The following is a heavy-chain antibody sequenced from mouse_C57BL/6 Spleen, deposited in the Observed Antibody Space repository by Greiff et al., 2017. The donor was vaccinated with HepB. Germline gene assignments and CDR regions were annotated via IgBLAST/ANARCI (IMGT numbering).Heavy chain of an antibody. CDR3: ARGGDYLYYYAMDY. CDR1: GYAFSSYW. CDR2: IYPGDGDT. D-gene: IGHD2-4*01. J-gene: IGHJ4*01. Sequence: VKLVESGAELVKPGASVKISCKASGYAFSSYWMNWVKQRPGKGLEWIGQIYPGDGDTNYNGKFKGKATLTADKSSSTAYMQLSSLTSEDSAVYFCARGGDYLYYYAMDYWGQRTSVTVSS. V-gene: IGHV1-80*01.